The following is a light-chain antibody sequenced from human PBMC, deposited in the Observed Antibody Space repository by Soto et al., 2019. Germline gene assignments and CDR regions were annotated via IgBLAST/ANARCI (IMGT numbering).Light chain of an antibody. V-gene: IGKV1-39*01. J-gene: IGKJ2*01. CDR3: QQSSIAPRT. CDR2: NAS. Sequence: DIQMTQSPSSLSASVGDRVTITCRASQSIGSYLSWYQQKAGKAPKLLIYNASNLQSWVPSRFSGSGSGTDFTLTISRLQPEEFATYYCQQSSIAPRTFGQGTKVEIK. CDR1: QSIGSY.